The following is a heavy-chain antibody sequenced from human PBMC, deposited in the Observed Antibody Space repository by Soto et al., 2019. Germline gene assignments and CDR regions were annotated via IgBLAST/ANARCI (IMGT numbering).Heavy chain of an antibody. Sequence: EVQLEESGGGLIKPGESLTLSCAASDFILSDAWMKWVRQAPGKGLEWVGRIKSKAHGGTTDYAAPLKGRFTILRDYSKNTLYLQMNSLQTEDTAMYYCASYRASSGLRRYDYWGQGALVNVSS. J-gene: IGHJ4*02. D-gene: IGHD3-22*01. CDR2: IKSKAHGGTT. CDR3: ASYRASSGLRRYDY. V-gene: IGHV3-15*07. CDR1: DFILSDAW.